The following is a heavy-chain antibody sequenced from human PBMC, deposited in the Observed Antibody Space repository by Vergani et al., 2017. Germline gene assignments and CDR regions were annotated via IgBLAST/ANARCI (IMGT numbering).Heavy chain of an antibody. CDR3: ASATEIXDIVVVTAADAFDI. CDR2: IIPILGIA. D-gene: IGHD2-2*01. J-gene: IGHJ3*02. CDR1: GGTFSSYT. Sequence: QVQLVQSGAEVKKPGSSAKVSCKASGGTFSSYTISWVRQAPGQGLEWMGRIIPILGIANYAQKFQGRVTITADKSTSTAYMELSSMRSEDTAVYYCASATEIXDIVVVTAADAFDIWGQGTMVTVSS. V-gene: IGHV1-69*09.